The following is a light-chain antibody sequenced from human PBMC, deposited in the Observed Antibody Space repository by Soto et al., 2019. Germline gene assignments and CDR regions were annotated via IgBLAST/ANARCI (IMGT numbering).Light chain of an antibody. CDR2: AAS. CDR1: QDINTY. J-gene: IGKJ5*01. V-gene: IGKV1-9*01. Sequence: DIQLTQSPSFLSASVGDRVTITCRASQDINTYLAWYQQKPGKAPKLLIFAASTLQNGVPSRFSGSGSGTEFTVTITSLQTEDFATYYCQQLKSYPITFGQGTRLEIK. CDR3: QQLKSYPIT.